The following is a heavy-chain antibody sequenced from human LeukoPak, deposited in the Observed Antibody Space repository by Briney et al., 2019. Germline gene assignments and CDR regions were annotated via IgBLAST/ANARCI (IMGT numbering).Heavy chain of an antibody. CDR3: ARSYYYDSSGYHFSPDY. CDR2: ISSSSSTI. CDR1: GFTFSSYS. V-gene: IGHV3-48*04. J-gene: IGHJ4*02. D-gene: IGHD3-22*01. Sequence: GGSLRLSCAASGFTFSSYSMNWVRQAPGKGLEWVSYISSSSSTIYYADSVKGRFTISRDNAKNSLYLQMNSLRAEDTAVYYCARSYYYDSSGYHFSPDYWGQGTLVTVSS.